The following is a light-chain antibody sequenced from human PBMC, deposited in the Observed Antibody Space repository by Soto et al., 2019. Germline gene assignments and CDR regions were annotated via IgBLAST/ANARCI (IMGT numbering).Light chain of an antibody. J-gene: IGLJ2*01. V-gene: IGLV2-11*01. Sequence: QSALTQPPSVSGSPGQSVAISCTGLSSDVGVYKFVSWYQQRPGKAPKLIIYDVNKCPSGIPDRFSGSKSGDTASLTISGLRAEDEADYYCCSYASTFAVFGGGTKRTVL. CDR2: DVN. CDR1: SSDVGVYKF. CDR3: CSYASTFAV.